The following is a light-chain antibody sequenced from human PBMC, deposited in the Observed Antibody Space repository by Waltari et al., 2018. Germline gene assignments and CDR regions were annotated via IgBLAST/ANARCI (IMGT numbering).Light chain of an antibody. J-gene: IGLJ1*01. V-gene: IGLV3-1*01. Sequence: SYEVTQPPSVSVSPRQRATIPCSGEKLGSKYVSWYQQKSGQSPVLVIYRADKRPSGIPERFSGSNSGNTATLTISGTQPMDEADYYCQAWDSSAFVFGAGTKVTVL. CDR2: RAD. CDR3: QAWDSSAFV. CDR1: KLGSKY.